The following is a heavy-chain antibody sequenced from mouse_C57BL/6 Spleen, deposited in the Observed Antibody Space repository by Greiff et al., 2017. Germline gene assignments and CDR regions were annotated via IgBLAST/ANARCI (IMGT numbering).Heavy chain of an antibody. D-gene: IGHD1-1*01. Sequence: VQLQQSGPGLVQPSQSLSITCTVSGFSLTSYGVHWVRQSPGKGLEWLGVIWRGGSTDYNAAFMSRLSTTKDNSKSQVFFKMNSLQADDTAIYYCAKPLITTVGSYWYFDVWGTGTTVTVSS. V-gene: IGHV2-5*01. CDR1: GFSLTSYG. CDR3: AKPLITTVGSYWYFDV. J-gene: IGHJ1*03. CDR2: IWRGGST.